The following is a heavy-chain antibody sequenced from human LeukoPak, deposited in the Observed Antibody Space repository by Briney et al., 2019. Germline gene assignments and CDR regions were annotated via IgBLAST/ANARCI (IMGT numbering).Heavy chain of an antibody. V-gene: IGHV3-23*01. Sequence: GGSLRLSCAASGFTFTSYSMNWIRQAPGKGLEWVSTISGGGGSTYYADSVKGRFTISRDNSKNTLYLQVNSLRAEDTAVYYCAKGGKWDVTPFDYWGQGTLVTVSS. CDR3: AKGGKWDVTPFDY. J-gene: IGHJ4*02. D-gene: IGHD1-26*01. CDR2: ISGGGGST. CDR1: GFTFTSYS.